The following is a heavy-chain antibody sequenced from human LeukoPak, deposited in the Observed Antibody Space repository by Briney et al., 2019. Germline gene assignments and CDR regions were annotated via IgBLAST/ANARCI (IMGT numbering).Heavy chain of an antibody. Sequence: SGGSLRLSCAASGFTFSSYSMNWVRQAPGKGLEWVSYISSSSSTIYYADSVKGRFTISRDNAKNSLYLQMNSLRAEDTAVYYCARVGYDFWSGHYPFDYWGQGTLVTVSS. CDR1: GFTFSSYS. J-gene: IGHJ4*02. CDR2: ISSSSSTI. D-gene: IGHD3-3*01. CDR3: ARVGYDFWSGHYPFDY. V-gene: IGHV3-48*04.